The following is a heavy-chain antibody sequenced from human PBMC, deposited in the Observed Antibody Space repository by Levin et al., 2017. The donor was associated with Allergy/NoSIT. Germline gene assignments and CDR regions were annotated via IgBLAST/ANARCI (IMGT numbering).Heavy chain of an antibody. CDR2: IYYSGST. J-gene: IGHJ4*02. D-gene: IGHD2-2*01. Sequence: SETLSLTCTVSGGSISSSSYYWGWIRQPPGKGLEWIGSIYYSGSTYYNPSLKSRVTISVDTSKNQFSLKLSSVTAADTAVYYCARDGVVPAAARGFDYWGQGTLVTVSS. CDR1: GGSISSSSYY. CDR3: ARDGVVPAAARGFDY. V-gene: IGHV4-39*07.